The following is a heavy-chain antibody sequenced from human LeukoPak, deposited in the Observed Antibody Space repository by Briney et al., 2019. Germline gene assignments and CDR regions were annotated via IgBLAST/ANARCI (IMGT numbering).Heavy chain of an antibody. D-gene: IGHD5-12*01. V-gene: IGHV3-30*18. CDR3: ANVDAGDH. Sequence: TGRSLRLSCAASGFAFSSYVMHWVRQAPGKGLEWVAVISYDGSNKYYADSVKGRFTISRDNSKNTLYLQMSSLRAEDTAVYYCANVDAGDHWGQGTLVTVSS. CDR2: ISYDGSNK. J-gene: IGHJ5*02. CDR1: GFAFSSYV.